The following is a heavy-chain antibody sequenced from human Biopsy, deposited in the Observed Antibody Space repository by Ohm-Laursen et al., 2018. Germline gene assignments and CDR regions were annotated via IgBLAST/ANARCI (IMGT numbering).Heavy chain of an antibody. J-gene: IGHJ6*02. CDR2: INQSGST. V-gene: IGHV4-34*01. D-gene: IGHD5-12*01. Sequence: PPGTLSLTCVVNGESSSGYFWNWIRQPPGKGLEWIGEINQSGSTKYNPSLKRRATLSADSSNSQFSLRLTSVTAADTAIYYCARGSGYFKLDVWGQGTTVTVSS. CDR3: ARGSGYFKLDV. CDR1: GESSSGYF.